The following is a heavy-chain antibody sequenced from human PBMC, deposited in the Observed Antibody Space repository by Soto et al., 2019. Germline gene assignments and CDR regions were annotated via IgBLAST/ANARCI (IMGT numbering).Heavy chain of an antibody. D-gene: IGHD1-26*01. CDR2: IAYDGSNA. CDR1: GFTFRNHA. J-gene: IGHJ4*02. CDR3: ARGPADFLWETYYFDY. V-gene: IGHV3-30-3*01. Sequence: GGSLRLSCAASGFTFRNHAMHWVRQAPGKGLECLAVIAYDGSNAFYRDSVKGRFTISRDNSKNTLYLHMNSLRSEDTAVYYCARGPADFLWETYYFDYWGQGTLVTVSS.